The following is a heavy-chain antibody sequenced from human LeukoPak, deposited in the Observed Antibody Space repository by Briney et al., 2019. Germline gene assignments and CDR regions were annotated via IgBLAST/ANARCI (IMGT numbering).Heavy chain of an antibody. J-gene: IGHJ4*02. Sequence: HPGGSLRLSCAASGFTFSSYWMSWVRQAPGKGLEWVANIKQVGSEKYYVDSVKGRFTISRDNAKNSLYLQMNSLRAEDTAVYYCARDWKMAPFDYWGQGTLVTVSS. V-gene: IGHV3-7*01. CDR3: ARDWKMAPFDY. CDR1: GFTFSSYW. D-gene: IGHD5-24*01. CDR2: IKQVGSEK.